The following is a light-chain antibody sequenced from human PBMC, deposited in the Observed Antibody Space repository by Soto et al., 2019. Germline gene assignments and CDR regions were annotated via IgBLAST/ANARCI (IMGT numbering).Light chain of an antibody. J-gene: IGKJ5*01. Sequence: EIVLTQSPGTLSLSPGERATLSCRASQSVSSSYLAWYLQKPGQPPRLLIYGASITATGIPDRFSGSGSGTDFTLTISRLEPEDFAVYYCQQYGSSQITFGQGTRLEIK. CDR1: QSVSSSY. CDR3: QQYGSSQIT. CDR2: GAS. V-gene: IGKV3-20*01.